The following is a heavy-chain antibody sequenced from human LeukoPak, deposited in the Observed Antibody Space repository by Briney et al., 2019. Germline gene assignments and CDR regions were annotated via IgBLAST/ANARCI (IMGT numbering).Heavy chain of an antibody. CDR1: GDSVSRDGAA. D-gene: IGHD6-25*01. Sequence: SQTLSLTCAISGDSVSRDGAAWTWIRQSPSRGLEWLGRTYYRSKWHNEYAVSVRGRMAISPDTSKNQFSLHLSSVTPEDTAVYFCVRDTLAAADSWGQGALVTVSS. CDR2: TYYRSKWHN. V-gene: IGHV6-1*01. J-gene: IGHJ4*02. CDR3: VRDTLAAADS.